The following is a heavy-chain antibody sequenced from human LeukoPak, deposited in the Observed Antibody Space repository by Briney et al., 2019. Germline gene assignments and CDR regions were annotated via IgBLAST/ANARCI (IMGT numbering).Heavy chain of an antibody. D-gene: IGHD2-21*01. Sequence: GGSLRLSCTVSGFTVSSNSMSWVRQAPGKGLEWVSFIYSGGNTHYSDSVKDRFTIIRDNYNNTMYLQIDNMRTADKTLEYCSKDAHSGDCCDWYFDLWGRGTLVTVSS. CDR2: IYSGGNT. V-gene: IGHV3-53*01. CDR1: GFTVSSNS. J-gene: IGHJ2*01. CDR3: SKDAHSGDCCDWYFDL.